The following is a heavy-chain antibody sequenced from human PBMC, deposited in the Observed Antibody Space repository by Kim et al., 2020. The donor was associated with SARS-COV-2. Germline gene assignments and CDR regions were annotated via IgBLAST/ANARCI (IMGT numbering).Heavy chain of an antibody. CDR3: AREGVTGSGSYYNLNYYYYGMDV. CDR1: GYTFTSYA. J-gene: IGHJ6*02. CDR2: INTNTGNP. D-gene: IGHD3-10*01. V-gene: IGHV7-4-1*02. Sequence: ASVKVSCKASGYTFTSYAMNWVRQAPGQGLEWMGWINTNTGNPTYAQGFTGRFVFSLDTSVSTAYLQISSLKAEDTAVYYCAREGVTGSGSYYNLNYYYYGMDVWGQGTTVTVSS.